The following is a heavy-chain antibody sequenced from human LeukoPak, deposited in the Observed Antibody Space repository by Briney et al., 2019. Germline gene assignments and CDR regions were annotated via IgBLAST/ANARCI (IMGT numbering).Heavy chain of an antibody. J-gene: IGHJ4*02. Sequence: GGSLRLSCAGSGFTFTSYSMNWVRQAPGKGLEWVSTISGGGGSTYYADSVKGRFTISRDNSKNTLYLQVNSLRAEDTAVYYCAKGGKWDVTPFDYWGQGTLVTVSS. CDR1: GFTFTSYS. CDR3: AKGGKWDVTPFDY. D-gene: IGHD1-26*01. CDR2: ISGGGGST. V-gene: IGHV3-23*01.